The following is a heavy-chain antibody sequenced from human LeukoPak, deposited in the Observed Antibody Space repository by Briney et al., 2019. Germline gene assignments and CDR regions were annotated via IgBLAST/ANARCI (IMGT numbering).Heavy chain of an antibody. V-gene: IGHV3-23*01. J-gene: IGHJ4*02. CDR2: ISGSGGST. CDR1: GFTFSSYA. Sequence: GGSLRLSCAASGFTFSSYAMSWVRQTPVKGLEWVSVISGSGGSTYYADSVKGRFTISRVNSKNTLYLQMNSLRAEDTAVYYCAKDFAAMVTPYFDYWGQGTLVTVSS. D-gene: IGHD5-18*01. CDR3: AKDFAAMVTPYFDY.